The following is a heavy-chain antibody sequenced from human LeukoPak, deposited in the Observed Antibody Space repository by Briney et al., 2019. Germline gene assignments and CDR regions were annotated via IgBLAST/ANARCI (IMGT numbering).Heavy chain of an antibody. D-gene: IGHD3-3*01. J-gene: IGHJ4*02. CDR1: GFTVSDNY. CDR3: AGGTNFWSGYSFDS. V-gene: IGHV3-53*01. CDR2: IYSGGTT. Sequence: GGSLRLSCAASGFTVSDNYMSWVCQAPGKGLEWVSLIYSGGTTDYADSVKGRFTISRDISNNTLSLQMSSLRAEDTAVYYCAGGTNFWSGYSFDSWGQGTLVTVSS.